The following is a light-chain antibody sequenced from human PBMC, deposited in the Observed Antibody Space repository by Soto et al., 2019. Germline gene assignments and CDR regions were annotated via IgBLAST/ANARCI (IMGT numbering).Light chain of an antibody. CDR1: QGIKND. Sequence: AIQMTQSPSSLSASVGDRVTITCRASQGIKNDVAWYQQKPGKAPKLLIHVASTLQSGVPSRFSGSGSGTDFTLTTSSLQPEDLATNYCLKDYNYPYTFGQGTKLEI. V-gene: IGKV1-6*01. CDR2: VAS. CDR3: LKDYNYPYT. J-gene: IGKJ2*01.